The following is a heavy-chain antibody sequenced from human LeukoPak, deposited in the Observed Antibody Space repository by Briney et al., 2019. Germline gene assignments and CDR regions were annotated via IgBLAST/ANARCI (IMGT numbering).Heavy chain of an antibody. V-gene: IGHV1-24*01. CDR3: ATAAGRDSYNYPRGYYYGMDV. CDR1: GYTLTELS. J-gene: IGHJ6*02. CDR2: FDPEDGET. Sequence: EASVKVSCKVSGYTLTELSMHWVRQAPGKGLEWMGGFDPEDGETIYAQKFQGRVTMTEDTSTDTAYMELSSLRSEDTAVYYCATAAGRDSYNYPRGYYYGMDVWGQGTTVTVSS. D-gene: IGHD5-24*01.